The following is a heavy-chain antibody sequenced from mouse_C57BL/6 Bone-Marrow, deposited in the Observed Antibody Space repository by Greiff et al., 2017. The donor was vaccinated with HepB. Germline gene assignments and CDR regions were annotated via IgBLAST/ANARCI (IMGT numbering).Heavy chain of an antibody. J-gene: IGHJ2*01. CDR3: ARSLLLLLFDY. V-gene: IGHV1-66*01. CDR1: GYSFTSYY. Sequence: QVHVKQSGPELVKPGASVKISCKASGYSFTSYYIHWVKQRPGQGLEWIGWIYPGSGNTKYNEKFKGKATLTADTSSSTAYMQLSSLTSEDSAVYYCARSLLLLLFDYWGQGTTLTVSS. D-gene: IGHD6-2*01. CDR2: IYPGSGNT.